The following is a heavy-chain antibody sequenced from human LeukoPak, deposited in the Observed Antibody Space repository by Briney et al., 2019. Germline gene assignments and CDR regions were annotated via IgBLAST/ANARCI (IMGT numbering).Heavy chain of an antibody. CDR2: IMQDESEK. CDR3: ARQQHSGSYGCFDY. CDR1: GFTFSSYW. J-gene: IGHJ4*02. V-gene: IGHV3-7*01. D-gene: IGHD1-26*01. Sequence: GGSLRLSCAASGFTFSSYWMSWVRQAPGKGLEWVANIMQDESEKYYVDSVKGRFTISRDNAKDSLYLQVNNLRVEDTAVYYCARQQHSGSYGCFDYWGQGTLVSVSS.